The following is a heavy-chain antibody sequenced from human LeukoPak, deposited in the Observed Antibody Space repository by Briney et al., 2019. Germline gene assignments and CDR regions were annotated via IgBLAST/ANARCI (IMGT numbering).Heavy chain of an antibody. CDR1: GFTFSDYS. J-gene: IGHJ4*02. CDR2: IGIDSGNT. D-gene: IGHD2-2*01. CDR3: ARDDKYAFDN. V-gene: IGHV3-48*01. Sequence: SGGSLRLSCAASGFTFSDYSMNWVRQAPGKGLEWISYIGIDSGNTNYADSVKGRFTISGDKAKNSLYLQMNSLRVEDTAVYYCARDDKYAFDNWGQGTLVTVSS.